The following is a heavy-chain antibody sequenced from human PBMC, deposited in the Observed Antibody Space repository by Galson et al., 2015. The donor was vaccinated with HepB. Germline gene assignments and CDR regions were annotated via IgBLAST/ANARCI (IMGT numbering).Heavy chain of an antibody. D-gene: IGHD3-22*01. J-gene: IGHJ4*02. CDR1: GFTFSDFA. CDR2: IRGSSGIT. CDR3: AKTFCDTSGCYGNDF. V-gene: IGHV3-23*01. Sequence: SLRLSCAASGFTFSDFAMTWVRQAPGKGLEWVSAIRGSSGITYYADSVKGRFTISRDNSKNTLYLQMNSLRVEDTAVYYCAKTFCDTSGCYGNDFWGQGTLVTVSS.